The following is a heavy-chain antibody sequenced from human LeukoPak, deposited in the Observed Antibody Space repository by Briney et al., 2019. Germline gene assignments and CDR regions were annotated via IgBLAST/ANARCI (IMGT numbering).Heavy chain of an antibody. J-gene: IGHJ4*02. CDR2: INHSGST. CDR1: GGSFSGYY. D-gene: IGHD5-24*01. CDR3: AVHRDGYLGGDY. Sequence: PSETLSLTCAVYGGSFSGYYWSWIRQPPGKGLEWIGEINHSGSTNYNPSLKSRVTISVDTSKNQFSLKLSSVTAADTAVYYCAVHRDGYLGGDYWGQGTLVTVSS. V-gene: IGHV4-34*01.